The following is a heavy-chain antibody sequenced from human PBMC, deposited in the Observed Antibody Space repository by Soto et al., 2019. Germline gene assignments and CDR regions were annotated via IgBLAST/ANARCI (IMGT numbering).Heavy chain of an antibody. J-gene: IGHJ5*02. CDR3: ARDKGTTCLDT. CDR1: GLPFSASG. V-gene: IGHV3-33*01. Sequence: GVSLRLSCAASGLPFSASGMHWVRQAPGKGLEWVAMIWSDGSKEYYADSVKGRFTITRDNSRNMIFLQMDSLRAEDTAVYYCARDKGTTCLDTWGQGNMVTVSS. CDR2: IWSDGSKE. D-gene: IGHD1-26*01.